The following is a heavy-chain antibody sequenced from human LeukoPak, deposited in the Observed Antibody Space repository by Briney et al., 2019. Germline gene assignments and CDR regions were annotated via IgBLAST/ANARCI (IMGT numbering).Heavy chain of an antibody. D-gene: IGHD6-13*01. CDR2: ISSSSSYI. J-gene: IGHJ4*02. Sequence: GGSLRLSCAASGFTFSSYSMNWVRQAPGKGLEWVSSISSSSSYIYYADSVKGRFTISRDNAKNSLYLQMNSLRAEDTAVYYCARDSGYSSSWPGFDYWGQGTLVTVSS. V-gene: IGHV3-21*01. CDR1: GFTFSSYS. CDR3: ARDSGYSSSWPGFDY.